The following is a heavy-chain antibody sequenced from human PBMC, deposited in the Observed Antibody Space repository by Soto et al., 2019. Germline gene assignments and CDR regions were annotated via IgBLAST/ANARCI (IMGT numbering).Heavy chain of an antibody. CDR2: ISGSGGST. V-gene: IGHV3-23*01. Sequence: GGSLRLSCAASGFTFSSYAMSWVRQAPGKGLEWVSAISGSGGSTYYADSVKGRFTISRDNSKNTLYLQMNSLRAEDTAVYYCAKALGNRILYRTDVWGKGTTVTVSS. CDR1: GFTFSSYA. D-gene: IGHD2-8*01. J-gene: IGHJ6*04. CDR3: AKALGNRILYRTDV.